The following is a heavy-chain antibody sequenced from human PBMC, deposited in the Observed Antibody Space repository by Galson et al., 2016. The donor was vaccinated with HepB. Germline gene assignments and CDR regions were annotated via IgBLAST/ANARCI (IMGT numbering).Heavy chain of an antibody. J-gene: IGHJ6*02. CDR1: GFXXXTNXXS. CDR2: IEWDDDE. CDR3: ARTHLXCSGSSCDTRYGMDV. V-gene: IGHV2-70*11. D-gene: IGHD2-2*01. Sequence: PALVKPTQTLXXXCTXXGFXXXTNXXSVSWXRQPPGKALEWXARIEWDDDEYYTTTLXTRPTISKDTSKNQVVLTVTNMDPADTATYFCARTHLXCSGSSCDTRYGMDVWGQGXTVXVSS.